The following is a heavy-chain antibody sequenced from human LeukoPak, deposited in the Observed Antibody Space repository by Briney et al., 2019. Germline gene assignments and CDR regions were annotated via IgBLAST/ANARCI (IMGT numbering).Heavy chain of an antibody. CDR2: ISGSGGST. V-gene: IGHV3-23*01. Sequence: GXXLRLSCAASGFTFSSYAMSWVRQAPGKGLEWVSAISGSGGSTYYSDSLMCLFTISIHNSNNTLYLQMNRLRAEHTAVYYCAKDRCISTSCLIDYWGQGTLVTVSS. J-gene: IGHJ4*02. CDR3: AKDRCISTSCLIDY. D-gene: IGHD2-2*01. CDR1: GFTFSSYA.